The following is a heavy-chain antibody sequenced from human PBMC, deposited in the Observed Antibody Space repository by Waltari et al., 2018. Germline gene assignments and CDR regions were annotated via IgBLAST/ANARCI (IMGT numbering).Heavy chain of an antibody. V-gene: IGHV4-34*01. D-gene: IGHD3-22*01. J-gene: IGHJ1*01. CDR2: INHSGST. CDR1: GGSFSGYY. CDR3: ARADDYYDSSGYYSEYFQH. Sequence: QVQLQQWGAGLLKPSETLSLTCAVYGGSFSGYYWSWIRQPPGKGLEWIGEINHSGSTNSNPSLKSRVTISVDTSKNQFSLKLSSVTAADTAVYYCARADDYYDSSGYYSEYFQHWGQGTLVTVSS.